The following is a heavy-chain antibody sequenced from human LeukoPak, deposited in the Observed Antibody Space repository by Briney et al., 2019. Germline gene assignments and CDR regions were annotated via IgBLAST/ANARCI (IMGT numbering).Heavy chain of an antibody. CDR1: GFTFSSYA. CDR3: AKDQWLA. V-gene: IGHV3-23*01. D-gene: IGHD6-19*01. J-gene: IGHJ5*02. Sequence: GGSLRLSCAASGFTFSSYAMNWVRQAPGKGPEWVSLIKGSGDSTYYADSVKGRFTISRDNSKNTLYLQMNSLRAEDTAVYYCAKDQWLAWGQGTLVTVSS. CDR2: IKGSGDST.